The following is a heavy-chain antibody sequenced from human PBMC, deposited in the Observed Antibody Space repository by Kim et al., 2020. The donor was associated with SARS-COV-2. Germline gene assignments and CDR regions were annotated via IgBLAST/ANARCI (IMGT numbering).Heavy chain of an antibody. V-gene: IGHV3-23*01. D-gene: IGHD2-8*01. CDR3: AKLGTDLRLIVDR. J-gene: IGHJ4*02. Sequence: YADSVKGPFTISRDNTTSTIYLQMITLRVEDTAVYYCAKLGTDLRLIVDRWGQGTLVTVSS.